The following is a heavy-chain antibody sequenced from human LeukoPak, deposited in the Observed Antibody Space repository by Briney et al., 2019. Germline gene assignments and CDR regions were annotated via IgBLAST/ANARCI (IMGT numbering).Heavy chain of an antibody. Sequence: GGSLRLSCAASGFTFSSYAMHWVRQAPGKGLEWVAVISYDGSNKYYADSVKGRFTISRDNSKNTLYLQMNSLRAEDTAVYYCARDTSSSLDYYYYGMDVWGQGTTVTVSS. CDR3: ARDTSSSLDYYYYGMDV. CDR1: GFTFSSYA. D-gene: IGHD6-13*01. V-gene: IGHV3-30-3*01. J-gene: IGHJ6*02. CDR2: ISYDGSNK.